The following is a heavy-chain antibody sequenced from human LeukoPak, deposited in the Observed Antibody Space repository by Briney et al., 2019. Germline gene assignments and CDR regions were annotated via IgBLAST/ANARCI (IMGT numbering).Heavy chain of an antibody. D-gene: IGHD1-26*01. CDR3: ARDDIVGATGGFDY. Sequence: PGGSLRLSCAASGFTVSSNYMSWVRQAPGEGLEWVSVIYSGGSTYYADSVKGRFTISRDNSTNTLYLQLNSLRAEGAAVYDCARDDIVGATGGFDYWGQGTLVTVSS. CDR2: IYSGGST. J-gene: IGHJ4*02. V-gene: IGHV3-66*01. CDR1: GFTVSSNY.